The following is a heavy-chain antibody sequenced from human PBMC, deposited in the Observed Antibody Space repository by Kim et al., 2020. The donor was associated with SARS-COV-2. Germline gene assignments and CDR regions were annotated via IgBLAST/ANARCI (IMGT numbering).Heavy chain of an antibody. CDR3: ARDVAIVVVTAIFDY. D-gene: IGHD2-21*02. Sequence: QKFQGRGTITRDTSASTAYMELSSLRSEDTAVYYCARDVAIVVVTAIFDYWGQGTLVTVSS. J-gene: IGHJ4*02. V-gene: IGHV1-3*01.